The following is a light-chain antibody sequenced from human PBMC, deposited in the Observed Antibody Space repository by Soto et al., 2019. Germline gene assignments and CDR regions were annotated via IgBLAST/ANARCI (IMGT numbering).Light chain of an antibody. CDR2: GAS. CDR3: QHYGSSPRT. J-gene: IGKJ1*01. V-gene: IGKV3-20*01. CDR1: QSVSSSY. Sequence: EIVLTQSPGTLSLSPGERATLSCRASQSVSSSYLAWYQQKPGQAPRLLIYGASSRATGIPDRFSGSGSGTDFTLTISRLEHDDFAVYYCQHYGSSPRTFGQGTKVDIK.